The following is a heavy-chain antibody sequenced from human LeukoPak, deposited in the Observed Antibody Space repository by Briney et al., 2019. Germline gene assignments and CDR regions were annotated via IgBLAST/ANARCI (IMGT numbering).Heavy chain of an antibody. CDR2: ISYDGSNK. D-gene: IGHD3-3*01. CDR3: ARDLNYDFWSGYPSYYFDY. J-gene: IGHJ4*02. V-gene: IGHV3-30-3*01. Sequence: PGGSLRLSCAASGFTFSSYAMHWVRQAPGKGLEWVAVISYDGSNKYYADSVKGRFTISRDNSKNTLYLQMNSLRAEDTAVYYCARDLNYDFWSGYPSYYFDYWGQGTLVTVSS. CDR1: GFTFSSYA.